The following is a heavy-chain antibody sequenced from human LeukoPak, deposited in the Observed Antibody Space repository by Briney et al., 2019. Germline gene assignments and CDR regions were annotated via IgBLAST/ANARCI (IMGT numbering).Heavy chain of an antibody. J-gene: IGHJ3*02. CDR3: ASGCSSTSCYGSGAFDI. Sequence: ASVKVSCKVSGYTLTELSMHWVRQAPGKGLEWMGGFDPEDGETIYAQKFQGRVTMTEDTSTDTAYMELSSLRSEDTAVYYCASGCSSTSCYGSGAFDIWGQGTMVTVSS. CDR1: GYTLTELS. CDR2: FDPEDGET. D-gene: IGHD2-2*01. V-gene: IGHV1-24*01.